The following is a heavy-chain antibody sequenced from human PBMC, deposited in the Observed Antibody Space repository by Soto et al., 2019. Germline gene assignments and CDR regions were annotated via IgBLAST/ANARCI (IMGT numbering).Heavy chain of an antibody. D-gene: IGHD2-2*01. V-gene: IGHV4-61*03. CDR3: ARLEVGLDY. CDR1: GGSVSSGSYY. CDR2: IYYTGGT. Sequence: QVQLQESGPGLVKPSETLSLTCSVSGGSVSSGSYYWSWIRQSPEKGLEWIGYIYYTGGTKYNPSLTRRVTRSADTSRNHFSLKLTSVTAADTAVYYCARLEVGLDYWGQGVLVTVSS. J-gene: IGHJ4*02.